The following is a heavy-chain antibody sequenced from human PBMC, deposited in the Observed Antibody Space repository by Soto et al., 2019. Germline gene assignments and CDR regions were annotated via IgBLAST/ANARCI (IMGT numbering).Heavy chain of an antibody. D-gene: IGHD2-21*02. Sequence: ASVKVSCKASGYTFTSYYMHWVRQAPGQGLEWMGWISAYNGNTNYAQKLQGRVTMTTDTSTSTAYMELRSLRSDDTAVYYCARERHIVVVTAPNWYFDLWGRGTLVTVSS. CDR1: GYTFTSYY. CDR3: ARERHIVVVTAPNWYFDL. CDR2: ISAYNGNT. V-gene: IGHV1-18*04. J-gene: IGHJ2*01.